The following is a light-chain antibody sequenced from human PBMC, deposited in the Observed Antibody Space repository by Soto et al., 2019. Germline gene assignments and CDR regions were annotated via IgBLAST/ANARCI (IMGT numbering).Light chain of an antibody. J-gene: IGKJ1*01. Sequence: DIQMTQSPSTLSASVGDRVTITCRASQSISYWLAWYQQKPGKAPKLLIYKASSLESGVPSRFSGSGSGTEFTLTISSLQPDDFATYYCQQYNNYSWTFGPGTKVEIK. CDR1: QSISYW. CDR2: KAS. V-gene: IGKV1-5*03. CDR3: QQYNNYSWT.